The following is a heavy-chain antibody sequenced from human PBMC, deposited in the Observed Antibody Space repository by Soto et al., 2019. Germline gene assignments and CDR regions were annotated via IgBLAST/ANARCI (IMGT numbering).Heavy chain of an antibody. D-gene: IGHD3-10*01. CDR3: VKNSGWFNT. Sequence: QLLQSGGGLVQPGGSLTLSCAASGFTFGTTDMSWVRQAPGEGLEWVSTIDGSGGITYYADSVKGRFTISRDNSGNTVYLQMNSLRGDDTALYYCVKNSGWFNTWGQGALVTVSS. CDR1: GFTFGTTD. J-gene: IGHJ5*02. CDR2: IDGSGGIT. V-gene: IGHV3-23*01.